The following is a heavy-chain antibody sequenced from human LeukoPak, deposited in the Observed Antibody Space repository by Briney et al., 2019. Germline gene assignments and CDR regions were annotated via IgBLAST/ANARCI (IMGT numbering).Heavy chain of an antibody. D-gene: IGHD6-19*01. J-gene: IGHJ4*02. CDR2: ISSSGSTI. CDR1: GFTFSGYY. V-gene: IGHV3-11*01. Sequence: GGSLRLSCAASGFTFSGYYMSWIRQAPGKGLEWVSYISSSGSTIYYADSVKGRFTISRDNAKNSLYLQMNSLRAEDTAVYYCARVDSSGWYVFDYWGQGTLVNVPS. CDR3: ARVDSSGWYVFDY.